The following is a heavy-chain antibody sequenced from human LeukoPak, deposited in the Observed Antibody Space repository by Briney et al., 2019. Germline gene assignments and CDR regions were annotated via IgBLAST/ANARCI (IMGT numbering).Heavy chain of an antibody. Sequence: ASVKVSCKASGYTFTGYYMHWVRQAPGQGLEWMGWINPNSGGTNYAQKFQGRVTMTRDTSISTAYMELSRLRSDDTAVYYCARGRLASSWYAYWSDPWGHGTLVTVSS. CDR2: INPNSGGT. CDR3: ARGRLASSWYAYWSDP. CDR1: GYTFTGYY. J-gene: IGHJ5*02. V-gene: IGHV1-2*02. D-gene: IGHD6-13*01.